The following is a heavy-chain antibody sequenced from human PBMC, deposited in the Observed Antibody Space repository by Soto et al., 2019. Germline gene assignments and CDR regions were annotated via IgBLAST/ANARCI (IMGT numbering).Heavy chain of an antibody. V-gene: IGHV3-21*01. J-gene: IGHJ2*01. D-gene: IGHD4-17*01. Sequence: GGSLRLSCAASGLTFSSYSMNWVRQAPRKGQEWVSSISSSSSYIYYADSVKGRFTISSDHAKNSLYLQMNSLRAGDSAVYYVARDEESTTVPLYCYFDLWGRGTLVTVSS. CDR1: GLTFSSYS. CDR2: ISSSSSYI. CDR3: ARDEESTTVPLYCYFDL.